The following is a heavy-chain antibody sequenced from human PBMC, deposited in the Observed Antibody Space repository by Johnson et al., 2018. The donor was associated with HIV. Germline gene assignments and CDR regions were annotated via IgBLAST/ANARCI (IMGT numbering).Heavy chain of an antibody. CDR1: GFTFDDYT. Sequence: VQLVESGGVVVQPGGSLRLSCAASGFTFDDYTMHWVRQAPGKGLEWVSLITWDGGSTYYADSVKGRFTISRDNSKNSLYLQMKSLRAEDTALYFCARESLMGSIGSLSGAFDIWGQGTKVTVSS. D-gene: IGHD2-15*01. CDR3: ARESLMGSIGSLSGAFDI. V-gene: IGHV3-43*01. CDR2: ITWDGGST. J-gene: IGHJ3*02.